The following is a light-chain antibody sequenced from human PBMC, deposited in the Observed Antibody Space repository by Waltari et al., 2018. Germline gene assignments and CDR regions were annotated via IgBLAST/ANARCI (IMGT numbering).Light chain of an antibody. J-gene: IGLJ2*01. CDR2: RND. CDR1: SSNIGSNY. CDR3: AACDDSLSVV. V-gene: IGLV1-47*01. Sequence: QSVLTQPPSASGTPGQRVTISCPGRSSNIGSNYVYWYQQLPGTAPKLLIYRNDQRPSGVPERFSASTSGSSDSLAISGLRSEDEADYYCAACDDSLSVVFGGGTKLTVL.